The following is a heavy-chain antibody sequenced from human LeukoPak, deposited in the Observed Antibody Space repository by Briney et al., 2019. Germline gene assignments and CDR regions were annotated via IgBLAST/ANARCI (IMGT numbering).Heavy chain of an antibody. D-gene: IGHD3-22*01. Sequence: GGSLRLSCAASGFTFSSYSMNWVRQAPGKGLEWVSYINTGSSTMYYADSVKGRFTISRDNAKNSLYLQMNSLRAEDTAVYYCAKDLMEYYDSSGSEWGQGTLVTVSS. CDR3: AKDLMEYYDSSGSE. V-gene: IGHV3-48*04. J-gene: IGHJ4*02. CDR2: INTGSSTM. CDR1: GFTFSSYS.